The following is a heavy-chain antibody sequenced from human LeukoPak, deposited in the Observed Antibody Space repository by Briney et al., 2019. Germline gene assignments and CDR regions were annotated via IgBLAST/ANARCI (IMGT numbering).Heavy chain of an antibody. Sequence: ASVKVSCKASGYTFTSYDINWVRQATGQGLEWMGWMNPNSGNTGYAQKFQGRVTMTRNTSISTAYMELSSLRSEDTAVYYCARGNGYCSGGSCYLWWFDPWGQGTLVTVSS. D-gene: IGHD2-15*01. J-gene: IGHJ5*02. CDR3: ARGNGYCSGGSCYLWWFDP. CDR2: MNPNSGNT. V-gene: IGHV1-8*01. CDR1: GYTFTSYD.